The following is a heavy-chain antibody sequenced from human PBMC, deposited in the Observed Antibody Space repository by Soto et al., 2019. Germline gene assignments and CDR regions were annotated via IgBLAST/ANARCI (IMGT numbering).Heavy chain of an antibody. CDR3: ARAGLGDGSDY. D-gene: IGHD1-26*01. CDR2: IYYSGST. CDR1: GGSVSSGSYY. V-gene: IGHV4-61*01. Sequence: QVQLQESGPGLVKPSETLSLTCTVSGGSVSSGSYYWSWIRQPPGKGLEWIGYIYYSGSTKYNPSLKSRATISVDTSKNQCSLKLSSVTAADTAVYYCARAGLGDGSDYWGQGTLVTVSS. J-gene: IGHJ4*02.